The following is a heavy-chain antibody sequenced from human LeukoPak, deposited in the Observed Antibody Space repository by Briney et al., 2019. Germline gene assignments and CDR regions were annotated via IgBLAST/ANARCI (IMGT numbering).Heavy chain of an antibody. CDR1: GGSMKNYY. V-gene: IGHV4-59*01. J-gene: IGHJ6*02. D-gene: IGHD2-2*03. CDR3: ARAGYCSSTSCQWVPLV. CDR2: IHYSGST. Sequence: SETLSLTCTVSGGSMKNYYWIWIRQSPGKGLEWIGYIHYSGSTNYNPSLKSRVTISVDTSKNQFSLKLNSVTAADTAVYYCARAGYCSSTSCQWVPLVWGQGTTVTVSS.